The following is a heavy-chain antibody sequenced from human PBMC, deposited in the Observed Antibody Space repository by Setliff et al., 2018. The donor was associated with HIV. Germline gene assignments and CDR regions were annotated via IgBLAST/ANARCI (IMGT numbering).Heavy chain of an antibody. CDR3: ASLITVAGTLDS. Sequence: GGSLRLSCAASGLSFSSYGMDWVRQAPGRGLEWVAVIWHDGSNKFYADSVKGRFTVSRDNSNNMVYLQMNSLRAEDTAVYYCASLITVAGTLDSWGQGTLVTVSS. D-gene: IGHD6-19*01. CDR1: GLSFSSYG. CDR2: IWHDGSNK. J-gene: IGHJ4*02. V-gene: IGHV3-33*01.